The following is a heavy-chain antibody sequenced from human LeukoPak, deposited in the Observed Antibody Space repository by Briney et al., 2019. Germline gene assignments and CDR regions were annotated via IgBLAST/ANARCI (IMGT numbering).Heavy chain of an antibody. D-gene: IGHD5-24*01. CDR3: ARVRRRWLRRGMDV. V-gene: IGHV4-34*01. CDR2: INHSGST. CDR1: GGSFSGYY. J-gene: IGHJ6*02. Sequence: NPSETLSLTCAVYGGSFSGYYWSWIRQPPGKGLEWIGEINHSGSTNYNPSLKSRVTISVDTSKNQFSLKLSSVTAADTAVYYCARVRRRWLRRGMDVWGQGTTVTVPS.